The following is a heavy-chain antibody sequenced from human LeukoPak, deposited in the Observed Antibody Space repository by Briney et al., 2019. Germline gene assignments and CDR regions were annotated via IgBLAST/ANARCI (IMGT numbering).Heavy chain of an antibody. J-gene: IGHJ4*02. Sequence: GGSLRLSCAASGLTFSSYSMNWVRQAPGKGLEWVSYISISSRYIYYADSLKGRFTISRDNAKSSLYLQMSSLRAEDTAVYYCASAGYYERSGYTYYFHNWGQGAVVTVSS. CDR3: ASAGYYERSGYTYYFHN. CDR2: ISISSRYI. V-gene: IGHV3-21*01. CDR1: GLTFSSYS. D-gene: IGHD3-22*01.